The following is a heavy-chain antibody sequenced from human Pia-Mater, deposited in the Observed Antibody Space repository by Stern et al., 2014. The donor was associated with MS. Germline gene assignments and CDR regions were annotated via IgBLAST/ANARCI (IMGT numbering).Heavy chain of an antibody. J-gene: IGHJ4*02. V-gene: IGHV4-39*01. CDR2: IYYTGRT. CDR1: GGSVSSSTYY. Sequence: QVQLQESGPGLVKPSETLSLTCTVSGGSVSSSTYYWGWIRQPPGKNLEWIGSIYYTGRTYYNPSLTSRLTISIAAPKNQFSLKLPSVTAADTAVYYCARQGSFDFWSGWGQGTLVTVSS. D-gene: IGHD3-3*01. CDR3: ARQGSFDFWSG.